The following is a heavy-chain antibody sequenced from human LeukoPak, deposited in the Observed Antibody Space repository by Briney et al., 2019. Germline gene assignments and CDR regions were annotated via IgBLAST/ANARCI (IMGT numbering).Heavy chain of an antibody. CDR2: IQYDGSNE. V-gene: IGHV3-30*02. CDR1: GFTFSTYS. CDR3: AKDRCSNGIGCYYYYMDV. Sequence: GGSLRLSCAASGFTFSTYSMNWVRQAPGKGLEWVAYIQYDGSNEQYAHSVKGRFRISRDSSKNILYLQMNSLRAEDTAVYYCAKDRCSNGIGCYYYYMDVWGKGTTVTISS. D-gene: IGHD2-8*01. J-gene: IGHJ6*03.